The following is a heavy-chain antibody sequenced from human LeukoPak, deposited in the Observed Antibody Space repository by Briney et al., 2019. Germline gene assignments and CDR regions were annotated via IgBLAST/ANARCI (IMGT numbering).Heavy chain of an antibody. J-gene: IGHJ4*02. CDR2: LSDSGGDT. V-gene: IGHV3-23*01. Sequence: GGSLRLSCAASGFTVSSNYAMSWVRRAPGKRLEWVSSLSDSGGDTNYADSVKGRFTISRDNSKNTLYLQMNSLRAEDTAVYYCAKHLAYGGNSPFDYWGQGTLVTVSS. D-gene: IGHD4-23*01. CDR1: GFTVSSNYA. CDR3: AKHLAYGGNSPFDY.